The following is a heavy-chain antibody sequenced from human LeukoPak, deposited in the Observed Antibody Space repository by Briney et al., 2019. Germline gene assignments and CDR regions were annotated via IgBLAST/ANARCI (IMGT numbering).Heavy chain of an antibody. CDR3: AKSLSLGATDYFDY. CDR2: ISYDGSYK. V-gene: IGHV3-30*04. CDR1: GFTFSGSA. D-gene: IGHD1-26*01. Sequence: PGGSLRLSCAASGFTFSGSALHWVRQAPGKGLEWVAVISYDGSYKDYADSVKGRFTVSRDNSKNTLYLQMNSLRAEDTAVYYCAKSLSLGATDYFDYWGQGTLVTVSS. J-gene: IGHJ4*02.